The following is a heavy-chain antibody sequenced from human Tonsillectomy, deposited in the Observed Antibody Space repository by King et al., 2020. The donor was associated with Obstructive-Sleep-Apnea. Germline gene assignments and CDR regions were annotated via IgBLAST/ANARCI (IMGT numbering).Heavy chain of an antibody. CDR3: AKDSGNDYADYGY. D-gene: IGHD4-17*01. Sequence: QLVQSGGGLVQPGRSLRLSCAASGFTFYDYAMHWVRQAPGKGLEWVSGICWNSGSIGFADSVKGRFTISRDNAKNSLYLQMNSLRAEDTALYYCAKDSGNDYADYGYWGQGTLVTVSS. V-gene: IGHV3-9*01. CDR1: GFTFYDYA. CDR2: ICWNSGSI. J-gene: IGHJ4*02.